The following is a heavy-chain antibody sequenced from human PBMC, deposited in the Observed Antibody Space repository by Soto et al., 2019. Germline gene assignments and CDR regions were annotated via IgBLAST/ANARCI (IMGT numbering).Heavy chain of an antibody. V-gene: IGHV3-74*01. D-gene: IGHD3-3*01. J-gene: IGHJ3*02. CDR2: INSDGSST. CDR3: GRILESVYDFDAFDI. CDR1: GFTFSSYW. Sequence: GGSLRLSCAASGFTFSSYWMHWVRQAPGKGLVWVSRINSDGSSTSYAASVKGRFTISRDNAKNTLYLQMNSLRAEDTAEYCWGRILESVYDFDAFDIWGQGTMVTVSS.